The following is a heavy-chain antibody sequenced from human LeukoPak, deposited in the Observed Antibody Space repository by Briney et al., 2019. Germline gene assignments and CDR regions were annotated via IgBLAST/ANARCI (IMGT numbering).Heavy chain of an antibody. D-gene: IGHD4-17*01. CDR1: GFTFSSYG. CDR2: IRYDGSNK. Sequence: GGSLRLSCGASGFTFSSYGMHWVRQAPGKGLEWVAFIRYDGSNKYYADSVKGRFTISRDNSKNTLYLQMNSLRAEDTAVYYCAKWGYYGDSYYFDYWGQGTLVTVSS. J-gene: IGHJ4*02. CDR3: AKWGYYGDSYYFDY. V-gene: IGHV3-30*02.